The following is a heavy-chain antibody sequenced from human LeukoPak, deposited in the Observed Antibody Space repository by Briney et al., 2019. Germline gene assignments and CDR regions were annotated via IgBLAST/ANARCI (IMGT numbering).Heavy chain of an antibody. J-gene: IGHJ5*02. CDR3: AQGDLGNWFDP. D-gene: IGHD2-21*02. V-gene: IGHV1-46*01. CDR2: INPSGGST. Sequence: GASVKVSCKASGYTFTSYYMHWVRQAPGQGLEWMGIINPSGGSTSYAQKFQGRVTMTRDMSTSTVYMELSSLRSEDTAVYYCAQGDLGNWFDPWGQGTLVTVSS. CDR1: GYTFTSYY.